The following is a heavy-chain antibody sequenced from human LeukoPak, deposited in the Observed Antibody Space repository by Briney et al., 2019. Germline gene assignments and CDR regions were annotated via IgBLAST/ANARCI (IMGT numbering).Heavy chain of an antibody. J-gene: IGHJ4*02. D-gene: IGHD3-16*02. Sequence: MASETLSLTCTVSGGSISSYYWSWIRQPPGKGLEWIGYIYYSGSTNYNPSLKSRVTISVDTSKNQFSLKLSSVTAADTAVYYCASRRLGELSSFDYWGQGTLVTVSS. CDR1: GGSISSYY. CDR2: IYYSGST. V-gene: IGHV4-59*08. CDR3: ASRRLGELSSFDY.